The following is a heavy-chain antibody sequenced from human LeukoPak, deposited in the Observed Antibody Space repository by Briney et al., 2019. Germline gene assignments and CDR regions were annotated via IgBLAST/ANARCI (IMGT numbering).Heavy chain of an antibody. Sequence: PGGSLRLSCAASGFTFSSYSMNWVRQAPGKGLEGVSSISSSSSYIYYADSGKGRFTISRDNAKNSLYLQMNSLRAEDTAVYYCARDPRGSGWFDYWGQGTLVTVSS. J-gene: IGHJ4*02. CDR2: ISSSSSYI. CDR3: ARDPRGSGWFDY. D-gene: IGHD6-19*01. V-gene: IGHV3-21*01. CDR1: GFTFSSYS.